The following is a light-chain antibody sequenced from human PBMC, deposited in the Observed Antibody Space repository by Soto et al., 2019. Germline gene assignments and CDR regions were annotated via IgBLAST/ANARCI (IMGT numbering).Light chain of an antibody. CDR1: QSVSSNY. CDR2: GAS. J-gene: IGKJ3*01. CDR3: QQYASSPFA. Sequence: VLTQSPGTLSLSPGERATLSCRASQSVSSNYLAWYQQRPGQPPRLLIYGASDRATGIPDRFSGSGSGTDFTLTISRLEPEDFAVYYCQQYASSPFAFGPGTKVDIK. V-gene: IGKV3-20*01.